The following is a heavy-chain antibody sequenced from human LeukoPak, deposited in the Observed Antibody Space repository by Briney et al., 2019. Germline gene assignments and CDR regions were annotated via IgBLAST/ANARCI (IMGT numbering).Heavy chain of an antibody. CDR1: GFTFDDYG. CDR2: INWNGGST. V-gene: IGHV3-20*04. J-gene: IGHJ3*02. D-gene: IGHD3-22*01. CDR3: ATRNYYDSSGYPDAFDI. Sequence: TGGSLRLSCAASGFTFDDYGMSWVRQAPGKGLEWVSGINWNGGSTGYADSVKGRFTISRDNAKNSLYLQMNSLRAEDTAVYYCATRNYYDSSGYPDAFDIWGQGTMVTVSS.